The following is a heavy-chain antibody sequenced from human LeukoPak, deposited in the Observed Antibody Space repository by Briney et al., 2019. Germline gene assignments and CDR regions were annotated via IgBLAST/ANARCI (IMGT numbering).Heavy chain of an antibody. CDR3: AKDGGQWIQLWSAPNWFDP. CDR2: ISYDGSNK. Sequence: GRSLRLSCAASGFTFSSYGMHWVRQAPGKGREWVAVISYDGSNKYYADSVKGRFTISRDNSKNTLYLQMNSLRAEDTAVYYCAKDGGQWIQLWSAPNWFDPWGQGTLVTVSS. J-gene: IGHJ5*02. V-gene: IGHV3-30*18. D-gene: IGHD5-18*01. CDR1: GFTFSSYG.